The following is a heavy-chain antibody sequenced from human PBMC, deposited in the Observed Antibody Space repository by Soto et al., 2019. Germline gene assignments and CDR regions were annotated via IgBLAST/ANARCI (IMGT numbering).Heavy chain of an antibody. D-gene: IGHD5-18*01. CDR2: IYRGGGT. J-gene: IGHJ3*02. CDR1: GLSVTANY. Sequence: EVQLVESGGGLSQPGGSLRLICAASGLSVTANYMTWVRQAPGKGLEWLSIIYRGGGTYYADSLKGRAIISRDGSRNMVFLHMNSLTAEDAGVYYCARRDDSETFNIWGRGTAVNVSS. CDR3: ARRDDSETFNI. V-gene: IGHV3-53*01.